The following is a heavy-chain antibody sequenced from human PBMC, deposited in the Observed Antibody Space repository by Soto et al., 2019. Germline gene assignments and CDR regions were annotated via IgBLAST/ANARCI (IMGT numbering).Heavy chain of an antibody. CDR3: ARHLNHYDSSGYQFDY. CDR1: GGSISSGGYS. V-gene: IGHV4-30-2*01. Sequence: SETLSLTCAVSGGSISSGGYSWSWIRQPPGKGMEWIGYIYYSGSTYYNPSLKSRVTISVDTSKNQFSLKLSSVTAADTAVYYCARHLNHYDSSGYQFDYWGQGTLVTVSS. J-gene: IGHJ4*02. CDR2: IYYSGST. D-gene: IGHD3-22*01.